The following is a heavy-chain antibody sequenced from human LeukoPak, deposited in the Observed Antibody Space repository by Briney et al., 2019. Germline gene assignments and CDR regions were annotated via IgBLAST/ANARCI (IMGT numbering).Heavy chain of an antibody. CDR3: ARQDYGSGIPFGMDV. J-gene: IGHJ6*02. V-gene: IGHV4-39*01. CDR2: IYYSGST. D-gene: IGHD3-10*01. CDR1: GGSISSSSYH. Sequence: SETLSLTRTVSGGSISSSSYHWGWIRQPPGKGLEWIGSIYYSGSTYYNPSLKSRVTISVDTSKNQFSLKLSSVTAADTAVYYCARQDYGSGIPFGMDVWGQGTTVTVSS.